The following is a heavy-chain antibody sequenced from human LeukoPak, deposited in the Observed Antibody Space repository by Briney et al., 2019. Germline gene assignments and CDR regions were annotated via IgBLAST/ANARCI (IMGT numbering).Heavy chain of an antibody. CDR1: GFSFSTYA. J-gene: IGHJ4*02. CDR3: AKGGHSYGYADY. CDR2: ISSDGSNK. Sequence: GSLRLSCAASGFSFSTYAMHWVRQTPGKGLEWVTAISSDGSNKNYADFVQGRFTSSRDKSKNSLYLQMNSLRAEDTAVYYCAKGGHSYGYADYWGQGTLVTVSS. V-gene: IGHV3-30*18. D-gene: IGHD5-18*01.